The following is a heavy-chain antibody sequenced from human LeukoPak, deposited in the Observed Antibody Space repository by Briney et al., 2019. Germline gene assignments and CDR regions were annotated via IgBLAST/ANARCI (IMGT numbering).Heavy chain of an antibody. D-gene: IGHD5/OR15-5a*01. J-gene: IGHJ4*02. CDR2: IYYSGST. CDR1: GGSISSGGYY. CDR3: ARERYGVYDFEIIDY. Sequence: SETLSLTCTVSGGSISSGGYYWSWIRQHPGKGLEWIGYIYYSGSTYYNPSLKSRVTISVDTSKNQFSLKLSSVTAAATAVYYCARERYGVYDFEIIDYWGQGTLVTVSS. V-gene: IGHV4-31*03.